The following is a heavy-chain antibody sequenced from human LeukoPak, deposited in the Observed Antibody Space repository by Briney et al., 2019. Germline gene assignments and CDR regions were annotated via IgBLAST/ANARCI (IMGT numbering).Heavy chain of an antibody. Sequence: GGSLRLSCAASGFTVSSNYMSWVRQAPGKGLEWVSVIYSGGSTYYADSVKGRFTISRDNSKNTLYLQMNSLRAEDTAVYYCAKDAVATVTTVNWFDPWGQGTLVTVSS. CDR1: GFTVSSNY. CDR2: IYSGGST. V-gene: IGHV3-53*01. D-gene: IGHD4-11*01. J-gene: IGHJ5*02. CDR3: AKDAVATVTTVNWFDP.